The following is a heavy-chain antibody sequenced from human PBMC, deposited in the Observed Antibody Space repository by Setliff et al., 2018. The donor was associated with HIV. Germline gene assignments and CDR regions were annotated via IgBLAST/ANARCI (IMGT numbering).Heavy chain of an antibody. D-gene: IGHD3-22*01. CDR3: ARASTRIGYDSSGYPFDY. V-gene: IGHV4-4*07. CDR2: MHTSGNT. Sequence: PSETLSLTCTSSGDSISGYYWSWIRQPAGKGLEWIGRMHTSGNTNYNPSLKSRVTISVDTSKNQFSLKLSSVTAADTAVYYCARASTRIGYDSSGYPFDYWGQGTLVTVSS. J-gene: IGHJ4*02. CDR1: GDSISGYY.